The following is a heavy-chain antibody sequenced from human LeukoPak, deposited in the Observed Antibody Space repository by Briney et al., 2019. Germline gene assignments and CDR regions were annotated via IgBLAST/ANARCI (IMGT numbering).Heavy chain of an antibody. CDR1: GGTFSSYA. D-gene: IGHD3-10*01. V-gene: IGHV1-69*06. J-gene: IGHJ4*02. Sequence: SVKVSCKASGGTFSSYAISWVRQAPGQGLEWMGGIIPIFGTANYAQKFQSRVTITADKSTSTAYMELSSLRSEDTAVYYCAREERRVWFGELSSFDYWGQGTLVTVSS. CDR2: IIPIFGTA. CDR3: AREERRVWFGELSSFDY.